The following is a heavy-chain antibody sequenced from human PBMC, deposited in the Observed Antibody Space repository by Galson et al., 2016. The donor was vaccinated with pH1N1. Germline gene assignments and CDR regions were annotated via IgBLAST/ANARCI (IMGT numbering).Heavy chain of an antibody. CDR1: GFTFDDNG. D-gene: IGHD2-8*01. J-gene: IGHJ6*03. Sequence: SLRLSCAASGFTFDDNGMSWVRQPPGKGLEWVASINWNGGSTSYADSGKGRFTISRDNARNSLYLQMNSLRVEDTALYYCARVSRIVLMAPMDVWSKGTTVTVSS. V-gene: IGHV3-20*04. CDR3: ARVSRIVLMAPMDV. CDR2: INWNGGST.